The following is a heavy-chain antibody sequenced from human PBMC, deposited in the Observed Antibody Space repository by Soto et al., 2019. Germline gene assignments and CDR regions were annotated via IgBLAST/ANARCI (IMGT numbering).Heavy chain of an antibody. CDR3: TRWNGYGDL. CDR1: GFSFSPYG. V-gene: IGHV3-23*01. Sequence: EMQLLESGGGLVQPGGSLRLSCVVSGFSFSPYGVTWVRQAPGKGLEWVCGVSGGSGVTHYTDSVKGRFTISGDDSKNTVYLQMHSLRGEDTAVYYCTRWNGYGDLWGQGTLVTISS. D-gene: IGHD1-1*01. CDR2: VSGGSGVT. J-gene: IGHJ5*02.